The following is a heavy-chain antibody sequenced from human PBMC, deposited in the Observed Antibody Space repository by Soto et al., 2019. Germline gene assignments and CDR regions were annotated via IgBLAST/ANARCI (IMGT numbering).Heavy chain of an antibody. Sequence: PGGSRRRSGEGAGCTFSNGWMTWVRQAPGKGLEWVGRIKTNIDCVWSDYASPVKGRLTISRHDSNNTLYLQMHSLKTDDTGLSYSTPNSVTAFYYSGMEVWGLGTTVTVSS. CDR3: TPNSVTAFYYSGMEV. V-gene: IGHV3-15*01. CDR2: IKTNIDCVWS. CDR1: GCTFSNGW. J-gene: IGHJ6*02.